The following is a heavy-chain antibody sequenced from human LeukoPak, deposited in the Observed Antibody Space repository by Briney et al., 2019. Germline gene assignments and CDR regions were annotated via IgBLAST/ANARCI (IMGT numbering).Heavy chain of an antibody. V-gene: IGHV3-21*01. D-gene: IGHD3-9*01. CDR1: GFTFSSYS. J-gene: IGHJ4*02. Sequence: GGSLRLSCAASGFTFSSYSMNWVRQAPGKGLEWVSSISSSSSYIYYADSVKGRFTISRDNAKNSLYLQMNSLRAEDTAVYYCATRAPILRYFDWLSTYWGQGTLVTVSS. CDR2: ISSSSSYI. CDR3: ATRAPILRYFDWLSTY.